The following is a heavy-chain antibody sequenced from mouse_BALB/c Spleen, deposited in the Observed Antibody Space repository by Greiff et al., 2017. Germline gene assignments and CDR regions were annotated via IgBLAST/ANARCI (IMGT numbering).Heavy chain of an antibody. Sequence: QVQLKESGPGLVAPSQSLSITCTVSGFSLTSYDISWIRQPPGKGLEWLGVIWTGGGTNYNSAFMSRLSISKDNSKSQVFLKMNSLQTDDTAIYYCVRNYYGSRWYFDVWGAGTTVTVSS. V-gene: IGHV2-9-2*01. D-gene: IGHD1-1*01. CDR1: GFSLTSYD. CDR2: IWTGGGT. CDR3: VRNYYGSRWYFDV. J-gene: IGHJ1*01.